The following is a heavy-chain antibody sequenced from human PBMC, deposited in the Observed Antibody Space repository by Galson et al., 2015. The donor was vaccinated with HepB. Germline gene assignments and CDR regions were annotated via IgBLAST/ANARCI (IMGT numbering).Heavy chain of an antibody. CDR2: ISYDGSNK. CDR3: AREARIAAAGTLDY. V-gene: IGHV3-30-3*01. CDR1: GFTFSSYA. J-gene: IGHJ4*02. D-gene: IGHD6-13*01. Sequence: SLRLSCAASGFTFSSYAMHWVRQAPGKGLEWVAVISYDGSNKYYADSVKGRFTISRDNSKNTLYLQMNSLRAEDTAVYYCAREARIAAAGTLDYWGQGTLVTVSS.